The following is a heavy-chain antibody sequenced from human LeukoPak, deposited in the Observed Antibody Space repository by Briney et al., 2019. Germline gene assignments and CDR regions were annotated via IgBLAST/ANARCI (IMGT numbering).Heavy chain of an antibody. D-gene: IGHD6-13*01. CDR3: ARLIPSSSWYSPLGY. CDR2: IYPGDSDT. J-gene: IGHJ4*02. V-gene: IGHV5-51*01. Sequence: GESLKISCKGSGYSFTSYWIGWVRQMPGKGLEWMGIIYPGDSDTRYSPSFQGQVTISADKSISTAYLQWSSLKASDTAMYYCARLIPSSSWYSPLGYWGQGTLVTVSS. CDR1: GYSFTSYW.